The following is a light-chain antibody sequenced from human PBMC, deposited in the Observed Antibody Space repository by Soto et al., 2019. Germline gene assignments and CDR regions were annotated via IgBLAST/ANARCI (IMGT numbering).Light chain of an antibody. Sequence: IVLTQSPGTLSLSPGESATLSCRASQSVGGRYLAWYQHQPGQAPRILIYAVSARATCIPDRFSGGGSGRHFPLSISRLEPVETALYDVPLYGISTLYTFGQVTKLEIK. CDR3: PLYGISTLYT. CDR1: QSVGGRY. CDR2: AVS. V-gene: IGKV3-20*01. J-gene: IGKJ2*01.